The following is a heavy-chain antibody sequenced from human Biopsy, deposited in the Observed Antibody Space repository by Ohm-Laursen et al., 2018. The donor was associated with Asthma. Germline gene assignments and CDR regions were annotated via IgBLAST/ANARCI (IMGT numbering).Heavy chain of an antibody. D-gene: IGHD3-22*01. CDR2: IHHSGTS. J-gene: IGHJ4*02. V-gene: IGHV4-31*03. CDR3: ARIPRRSGSYFVDY. CDR1: GDSLTSCGCC. Sequence: TLSLICIVSGDSLTSCGCCWNWIRQHPGKGLEWIGYIHHSGTSYFNPSLKSRVSFSRDTSKNQFSLRLSSVTAADTAMYYCARIPRRSGSYFVDYWGQGTLVTVSS.